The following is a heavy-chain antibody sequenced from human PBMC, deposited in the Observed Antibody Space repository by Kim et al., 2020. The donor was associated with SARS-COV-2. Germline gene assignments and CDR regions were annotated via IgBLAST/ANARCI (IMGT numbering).Heavy chain of an antibody. Sequence: GGSLRLSCAASGFTFSSYWMSWVRQAPGKGLEWVANIKQDGSEKYYVESVKGRFTISKDKAKNSLYLQMNSLRAEDTAVYYCARDSYYYCSGSYSRWGQGTLVTVSS. V-gene: IGHV3-7*01. CDR3: ARDSYYYCSGSYSR. CDR2: IKQDGSEK. CDR1: GFTFSSYW. D-gene: IGHD3-10*01. J-gene: IGHJ4*02.